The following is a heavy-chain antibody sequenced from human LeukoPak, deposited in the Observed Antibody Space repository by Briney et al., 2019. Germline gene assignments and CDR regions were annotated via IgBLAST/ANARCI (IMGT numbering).Heavy chain of an antibody. CDR2: INHSGST. J-gene: IGHJ4*02. V-gene: IGHV4-34*01. CDR3: ARDIAAPGLFFDY. Sequence: PSETLSLTCAVYGGSFSGYYWSWIRQPPGKGLEWIGEINHSGSTNYNPSLKSRVTISVDTSKNQFSLKLSSVTAAGTAVYYCARDIAAPGLFFDYWGQGTLVTVSS. D-gene: IGHD6-13*01. CDR1: GGSFSGYY.